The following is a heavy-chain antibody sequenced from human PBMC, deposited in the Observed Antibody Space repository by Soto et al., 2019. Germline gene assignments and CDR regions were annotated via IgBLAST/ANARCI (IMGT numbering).Heavy chain of an antibody. CDR2: INNNGGSG. V-gene: IGHV3-23*01. CDR3: TTDPNWEWGH. J-gene: IGHJ4*02. D-gene: IGHD1-1*01. Sequence: PGGSLSLSCATPGFAVISSDMNWVRQPPGKGLEWVSNINNNGGSGSYADAVKGRFTISRDISRNTVYLQMNSLRAEDTAVYYCTTDPNWEWGHWGQGT. CDR1: GFAVISSD.